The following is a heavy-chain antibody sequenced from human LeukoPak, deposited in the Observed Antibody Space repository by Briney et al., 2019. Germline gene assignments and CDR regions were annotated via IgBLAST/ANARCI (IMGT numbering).Heavy chain of an antibody. V-gene: IGHV1-2*02. J-gene: IGHJ4*02. D-gene: IGHD6-6*01. CDR3: ARTSIAARRADFDY. Sequence: ASVKVSCKTSGYTFTDYYIHWMRQAPGQGLEWMGWINSNSGGTSYAQKFQGRVTLTRDTPTRTAFMELNRLTSDDTAVYYYARTSIAARRADFDYWGQGTVVTVSS. CDR1: GYTFTDYY. CDR2: INSNSGGT.